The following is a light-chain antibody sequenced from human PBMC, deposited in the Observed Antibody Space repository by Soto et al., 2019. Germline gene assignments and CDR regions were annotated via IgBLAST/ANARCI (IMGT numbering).Light chain of an antibody. V-gene: IGKV3-15*01. Sequence: EIVMTQSPGALSLSPGERATLSCRASQSVGTNLAWYQQKPGQAPRPLIYGASARATDVPARFSGSGSGTEFTLTISSLQSEDFAVYYCQQYSDWSPITLGGGTKVEIK. CDR3: QQYSDWSPIT. CDR2: GAS. J-gene: IGKJ4*01. CDR1: QSVGTN.